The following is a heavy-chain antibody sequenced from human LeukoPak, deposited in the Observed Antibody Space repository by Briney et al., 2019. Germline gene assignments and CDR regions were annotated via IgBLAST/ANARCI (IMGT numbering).Heavy chain of an antibody. CDR2: INWNGGST. J-gene: IGHJ4*02. Sequence: PGGSLRLSCAASGFTFDDYGMSWVRQAPGKGLEWVSGINWNGGSTGYADSVKGRFTISRDNAKNSLYLQMNSVRAEDTALYYCARYRAKYDSSGIVDYWGQGTLVTVSS. D-gene: IGHD3-22*01. CDR3: ARYRAKYDSSGIVDY. CDR1: GFTFDDYG. V-gene: IGHV3-20*04.